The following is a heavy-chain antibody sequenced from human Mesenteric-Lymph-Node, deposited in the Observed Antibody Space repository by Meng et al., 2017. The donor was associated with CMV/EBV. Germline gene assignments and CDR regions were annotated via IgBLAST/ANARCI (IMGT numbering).Heavy chain of an antibody. CDR1: GFTFSSYA. D-gene: IGHD3-10*01. CDR3: AKDYYYVSGSPYYYYGMDV. Sequence: GESLKISCTASGFTFSSYAMSWVRQAPGKGLEWVSAISGSGDSTHCADSVKGRFTTSRDNSKNTLYLQMNSLRAEDTAVYYCAKDYYYVSGSPYYYYGMDVWGQGTTVTVSS. J-gene: IGHJ6*02. CDR2: ISGSGDST. V-gene: IGHV3-23*01.